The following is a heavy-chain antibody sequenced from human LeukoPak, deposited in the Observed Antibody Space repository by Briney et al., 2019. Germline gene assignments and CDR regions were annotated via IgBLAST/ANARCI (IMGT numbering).Heavy chain of an antibody. CDR3: ARENSSGYYNYFDY. V-gene: IGHV1-2*02. CDR2: INPNSGGT. CDR1: GYTFTGYY. D-gene: IGHD3-22*01. J-gene: IGHJ4*02. Sequence: GASVKVSCKASGYTFTGYYMHWVRQAPGQGLEWMGWINPNSGGTNYAQKFQGRVTMTRDTSISTAYMELSRLRSDDTAVYYCARENSSGYYNYFDYWGQGTLVTVSS.